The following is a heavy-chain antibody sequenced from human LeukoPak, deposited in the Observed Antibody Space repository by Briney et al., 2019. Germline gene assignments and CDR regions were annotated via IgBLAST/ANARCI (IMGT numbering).Heavy chain of an antibody. V-gene: IGHV3-43*01. CDR2: ITWDGGST. Sequence: GGSLRLSCAASGFSFDDYTMHWVRQAPGKGLEWVSLITWDGGSTYYADSVKGRFTISRANNKNSLYLQMNSLGTEDTALYYCAKEVASYGSGHWYFDLWGRGTLVTVSS. D-gene: IGHD5-18*01. CDR3: AKEVASYGSGHWYFDL. J-gene: IGHJ2*01. CDR1: GFSFDDYT.